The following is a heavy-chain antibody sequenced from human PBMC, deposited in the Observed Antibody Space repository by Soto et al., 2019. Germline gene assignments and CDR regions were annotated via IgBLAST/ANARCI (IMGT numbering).Heavy chain of an antibody. CDR2: VSTNADRT. Sequence: QVQMVQSGPEVKMPGASVKVSCKTSGYTFTAYGLAWLRQAPGQRPEWMGWVSTNADRTNYARKFQGRVTMPTDRPTTSTALELRRLGTDDTAVYYCARELNTESSAYYAFAFWGQGTLVTVSS. J-gene: IGHJ4*02. D-gene: IGHD3-22*01. V-gene: IGHV1-18*01. CDR3: ARELNTESSAYYAFAF. CDR1: GYTFTAYG.